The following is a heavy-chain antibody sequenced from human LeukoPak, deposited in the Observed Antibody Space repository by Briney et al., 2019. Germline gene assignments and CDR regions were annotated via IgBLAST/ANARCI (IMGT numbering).Heavy chain of an antibody. D-gene: IGHD6-19*01. CDR1: EFTFSSYA. CDR2: ISDSGGST. Sequence: QSGGSLRLSCAASEFTFSSYAMSWVRQAPGKGLEWVSGISDSGGSTYYTDSVKGQFTISRDNSKNTLYLQMNSLRAEDTAVYYCAKCPYNSGGHFDSWGQGTLVTVSS. J-gene: IGHJ4*02. CDR3: AKCPYNSGGHFDS. V-gene: IGHV3-23*01.